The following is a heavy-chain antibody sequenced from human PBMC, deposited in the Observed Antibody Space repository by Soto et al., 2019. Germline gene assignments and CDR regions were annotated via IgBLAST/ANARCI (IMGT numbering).Heavy chain of an antibody. CDR3: TTDVPKYDYVWGSYRYTAY. J-gene: IGHJ4*02. CDR1: GFTFSNAW. D-gene: IGHD3-16*02. CDR2: IKSKTDGGTT. V-gene: IGHV3-15*07. Sequence: GGSLILSCAASGFTFSNAWMNWVRQAPGKGLEWVGRIKSKTDGGTTDYAAPVKGRFTISRDDSKNTLYLQMNSLKTEDTAVYYCTTDVPKYDYVWGSYRYTAYWGQGTLVTVSS.